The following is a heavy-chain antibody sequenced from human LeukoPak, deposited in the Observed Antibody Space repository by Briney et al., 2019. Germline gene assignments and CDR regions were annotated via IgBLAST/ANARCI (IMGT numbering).Heavy chain of an antibody. CDR3: AKPYCSSTSCRWYFDY. CDR2: IQYDGSNK. V-gene: IGHV3-30*02. J-gene: IGHJ4*02. Sequence: GGSLRLSCAASGFTFSSYGMHWVRQAPGKGLEWVAFIQYDGSNKYYADSVKGRFTISRDNSKNTLYLQMNSLRAEDTAVYYCAKPYCSSTSCRWYFDYWGQGTLVTVSS. CDR1: GFTFSSYG. D-gene: IGHD2-2*01.